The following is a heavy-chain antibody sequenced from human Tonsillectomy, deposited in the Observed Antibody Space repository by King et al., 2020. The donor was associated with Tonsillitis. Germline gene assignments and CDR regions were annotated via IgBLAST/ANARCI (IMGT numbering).Heavy chain of an antibody. CDR3: AKPLSDCSGGNCYRPHAFDF. Sequence: VQLVESGGGVVQPGRSLRLSCAPSGFTFSNYGMLWVRRAPGKGLEWVALIWSEGTEKYYGDSVKGRFTISRDNSKNTLYLQMNSLRAEDTAVYYCAKPLSDCSGGNCYRPHAFDFWGQGTMVTVSS. V-gene: IGHV3-33*08. CDR1: GFTFSNYG. J-gene: IGHJ3*01. CDR2: IWSEGTEK. D-gene: IGHD2-15*01.